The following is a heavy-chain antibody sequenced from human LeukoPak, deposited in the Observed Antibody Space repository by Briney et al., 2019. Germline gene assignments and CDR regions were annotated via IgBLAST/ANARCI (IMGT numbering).Heavy chain of an antibody. J-gene: IGHJ3*02. D-gene: IGHD3-10*01. CDR3: ASYHYYGSGSGIFDAFDI. V-gene: IGHV3-64*01. CDR1: GFTFSTYA. CDR2: ISSNGGST. Sequence: PGGSLRLSCAASGFTFSTYAMHWVRQAPGKGLEYVSSISSNGGSTYYANSVKGRFTISRDNSKNTLYLQMNSLRAEDTAVYYCASYHYYGSGSGIFDAFDIWGQGTMVTVSS.